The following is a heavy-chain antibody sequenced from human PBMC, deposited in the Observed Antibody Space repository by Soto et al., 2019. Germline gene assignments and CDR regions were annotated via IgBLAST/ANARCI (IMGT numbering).Heavy chain of an antibody. CDR3: ARDLWGYCGTDCYPLDV. CDR1: GGSISSYY. Sequence: PSETLSLTCTVSGGSISSYYWSWIRQPPGKGLEWIGYIYYSGSTNYNPSLKSRVTISVDTSKNQVSLKLNSVTAADTAVYYCARDLWGYCGTDCYPLDVWGQGTTVTVSS. CDR2: IYYSGST. J-gene: IGHJ6*02. V-gene: IGHV4-59*01. D-gene: IGHD2-21*02.